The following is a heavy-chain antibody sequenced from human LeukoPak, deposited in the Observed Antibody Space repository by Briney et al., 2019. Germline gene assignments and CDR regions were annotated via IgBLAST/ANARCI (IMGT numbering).Heavy chain of an antibody. V-gene: IGHV4-34*01. CDR2: INHSGST. J-gene: IGHJ3*02. D-gene: IGHD3-22*01. Sequence: SETLSLTCAVYGGSFSGYYWSWIRQPPGKGLEWIGEINHSGSTNYNPSLKSRVTISVDTSKNQFSLKLSSVTAADTAVYYCARHDSSGPYNAFDIWGQGTMVTVSS. CDR1: GGSFSGYY. CDR3: ARHDSSGPYNAFDI.